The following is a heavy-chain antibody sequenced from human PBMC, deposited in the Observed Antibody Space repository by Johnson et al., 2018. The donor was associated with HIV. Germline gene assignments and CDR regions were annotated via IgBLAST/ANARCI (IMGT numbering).Heavy chain of an antibody. CDR3: AKDRRELTPDAFDI. D-gene: IGHD1-26*01. CDR1: GFTFSSYA. CDR2: IGTAGDT. Sequence: VQLVESGGGLVQPGGSLRLSCAASGFTFSSYAMSWVRQAPGKGLEWVAAIGTAGDTYYPGSVTGRFTISRDNSKNTLYLQMNSLRAEDTAVYYCAKDRRELTPDAFDIWGQGTMVTVSS. V-gene: IGHV3-23*04. J-gene: IGHJ3*02.